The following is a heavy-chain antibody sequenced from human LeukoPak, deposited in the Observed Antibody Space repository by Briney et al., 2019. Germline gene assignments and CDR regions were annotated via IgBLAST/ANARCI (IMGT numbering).Heavy chain of an antibody. J-gene: IGHJ3*02. CDR1: GFTFSAYG. D-gene: IGHD3-22*01. Sequence: GGSLRLSCAASGFTFSAYGMHWVRQAPGKGLECVAALSNGAKTNAYADAVKGRFTISRDNSRNTLFVQMNSLRPEDTAVYYCAKELGGYDAFDIWGQGTMVTVSS. V-gene: IGHV3-30*18. CDR2: LSNGAKTN. CDR3: AKELGGYDAFDI.